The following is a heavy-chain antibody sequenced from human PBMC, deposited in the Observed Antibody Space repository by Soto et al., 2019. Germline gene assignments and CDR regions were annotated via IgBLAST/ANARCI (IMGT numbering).Heavy chain of an antibody. Sequence: SETLSLTCTVSGGSISSSSYYWGWIRQPPGKGLEWIGSIYYSGSTYYNPSLKSRVTISVDTSKNQVSLKLSSVTAAATAVYNCARHKCHRSGAAASWGQETLVT. J-gene: IGHJ5*02. CDR1: GGSISSSSYY. CDR2: IYYSGST. V-gene: IGHV4-39*01. D-gene: IGHD3-22*01. CDR3: ARHKCHRSGAAAS.